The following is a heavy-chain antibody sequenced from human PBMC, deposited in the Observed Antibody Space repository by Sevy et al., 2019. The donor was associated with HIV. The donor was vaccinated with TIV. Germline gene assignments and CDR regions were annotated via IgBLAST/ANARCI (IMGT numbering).Heavy chain of an antibody. CDR1: GFTVVSYA. V-gene: IGHV3-23*01. D-gene: IGHD3-22*01. Sequence: GGSRRLSCKPSGFTVVSYAMNWVRQAPGKGLEWVSTIYGSRSTTYHADSLRGRFSISRDDSKNTLYLQMHSLKTEDTAVYYCAGGGFDGSGSYEAFDIWGQGTMVTVSS. CDR2: IYGSRSTT. CDR3: AGGGFDGSGSYEAFDI. J-gene: IGHJ3*02.